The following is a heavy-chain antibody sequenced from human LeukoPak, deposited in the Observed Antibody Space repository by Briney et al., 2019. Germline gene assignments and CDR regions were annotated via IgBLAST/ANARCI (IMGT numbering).Heavy chain of an antibody. D-gene: IGHD2-2*01. CDR3: ARYCSDASCYPQRGY. CDR1: GGSISSSSYY. Sequence: SETLSLTCTVSGGSISSSSYYWGWIRQPPGKGLEWIGSIYYSGSTYYNPSLKSRVTISVDTSKNQFSLKLSSVTAADTAVYYCARYCSDASCYPQRGYWGQGTLVTVSS. V-gene: IGHV4-39*01. J-gene: IGHJ4*02. CDR2: IYYSGST.